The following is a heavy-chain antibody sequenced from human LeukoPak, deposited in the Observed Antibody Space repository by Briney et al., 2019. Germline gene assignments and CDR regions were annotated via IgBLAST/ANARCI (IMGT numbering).Heavy chain of an antibody. CDR2: ISSSNI. CDR1: GFTFSSYT. D-gene: IGHD1-1*01. CDR3: ARERQLERLTFGKEGSAFDY. J-gene: IGHJ4*02. V-gene: IGHV3-21*01. Sequence: PGGSLRLSCGVSGFTFSSYTVNWVRQAPGKGLEWVSSISSSNIYYAASVKGRFTISRDNAKNSLYLQMNRLRAEDTAVYYCARERQLERLTFGKEGSAFDYWGQGTLVTVSS.